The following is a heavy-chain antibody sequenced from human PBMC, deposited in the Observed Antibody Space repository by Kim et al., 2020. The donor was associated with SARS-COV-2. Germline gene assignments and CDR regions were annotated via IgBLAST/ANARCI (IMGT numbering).Heavy chain of an antibody. D-gene: IGHD4-4*01. V-gene: IGHV4-59*01. J-gene: IGHJ2*01. CDR3: ARGATPGYSKDWFFDL. CDR1: GGSMRGYY. CDR2: VFYTGDT. Sequence: SETLSLICTVSGGSMRGYYWSWVRQSPGKGLEWIGYVFYTGDTDYNPSLKSRVTMSVDTSKNQFSLNLNSVTTADTAVFFCARGATPGYSKDWFFDLWGRGALVTVSS.